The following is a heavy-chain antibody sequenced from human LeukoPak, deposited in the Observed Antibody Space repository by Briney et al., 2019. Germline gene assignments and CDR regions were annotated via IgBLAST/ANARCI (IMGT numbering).Heavy chain of an antibody. Sequence: SVKVSCKASGGTFSSYAISWVRQAPGQGLEWMGRIIPILGIANYAQKFQGRVTITADKSTSTAYMELSSLRSEDTAVYYCARAIAVAANAFDIWGQGTMVTVSS. CDR1: GGTFSSYA. CDR3: ARAIAVAANAFDI. J-gene: IGHJ3*02. V-gene: IGHV1-69*04. D-gene: IGHD6-19*01. CDR2: IIPILGIA.